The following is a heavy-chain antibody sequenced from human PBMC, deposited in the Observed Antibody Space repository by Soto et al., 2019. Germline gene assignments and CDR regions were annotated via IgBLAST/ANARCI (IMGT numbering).Heavy chain of an antibody. CDR1: GSSVSSNSAA. J-gene: IGHJ6*03. Sequence: SQTLSLTDAISGSSVSSNSAACNWIRQSPSRGLEWLGRTYYRSKWYNDYAVSVKSRITINPDTSKNQFSLQLNSVTPEDTAVYYCARRHYYYMDVWGKGTTVTVSS. CDR2: TYYRSKWYN. CDR3: ARRHYYYMDV. V-gene: IGHV6-1*01.